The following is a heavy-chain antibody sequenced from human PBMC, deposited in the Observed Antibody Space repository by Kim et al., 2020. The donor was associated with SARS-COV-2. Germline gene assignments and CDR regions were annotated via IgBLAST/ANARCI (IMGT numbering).Heavy chain of an antibody. J-gene: IGHJ6*02. V-gene: IGHV3-7*01. D-gene: IGHD2-2*01. CDR3: ARDILVLPAPMSYNYYYGMDV. CDR1: GFTFSNYW. CDR2: IKQDGSEK. Sequence: GGSLRLSCAASGFTFSNYWMSWVRQAPGKGLEWVANIKQDGSEKNYVDSVKGRFTIYRDNAKNSLYLQMNSLRAEDTAVYYCARDILVLPAPMSYNYYYGMDVWGQGTTVTVSS.